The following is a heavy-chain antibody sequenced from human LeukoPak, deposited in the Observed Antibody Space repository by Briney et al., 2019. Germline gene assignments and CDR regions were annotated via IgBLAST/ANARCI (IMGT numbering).Heavy chain of an antibody. CDR3: ARGGYDYVWGSYFGLPEY. V-gene: IGHV4-59*01. J-gene: IGHJ4*02. D-gene: IGHD3-16*01. CDR2: IYYSGST. Sequence: PSETLSLTCTVSGGSISSYYWSWIRQPPGKGLEWIGYIYYSGSTNYNPSLKSRVTISADTSKNQFSLKLSSVTAADTAVYYCARGGYDYVWGSYFGLPEYWGQGTLVTVSS. CDR1: GGSISSYY.